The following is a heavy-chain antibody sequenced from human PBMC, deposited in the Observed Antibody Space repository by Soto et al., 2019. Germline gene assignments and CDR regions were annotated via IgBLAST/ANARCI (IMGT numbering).Heavy chain of an antibody. CDR2: FYYSGST. V-gene: IGHV4-39*01. CDR1: GGSISSSSCY. CDR3: ARISVASRYMDV. Sequence: SETLSLTCTVSGGSISSSSCYWGWIRQSPGKGLEWIGSFYYSGSTYYSPSLRSRVTISGDTSKKQISLKLSSVTAADTAVYYCARISVASRYMDVWGKGTTVTV. J-gene: IGHJ6*03. D-gene: IGHD5-12*01.